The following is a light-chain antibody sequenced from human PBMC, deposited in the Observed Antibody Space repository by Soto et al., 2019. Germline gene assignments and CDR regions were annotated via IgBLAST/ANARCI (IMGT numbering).Light chain of an antibody. CDR2: KAS. CDR3: QQYYTYPWT. J-gene: IGKJ1*01. Sequence: DIEMTQSPSTLPASGGDRLTITCRASQSISTWLAWYQQRPGKGPKLLIYKASNLQGGVSSRFSGSGSGTEFTLTISGLQPDDFATYYCQQYYTYPWTFGHGTKVDIK. CDR1: QSISTW. V-gene: IGKV1-5*03.